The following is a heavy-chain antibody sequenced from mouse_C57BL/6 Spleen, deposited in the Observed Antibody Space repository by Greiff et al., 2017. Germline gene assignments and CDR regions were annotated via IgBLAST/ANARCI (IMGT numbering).Heavy chain of an antibody. Sequence: VQLQESGAELVKPGASVKISCKASGYAFSSYWMNWVKQRPGKGLEWIGQIYPGDGDTNYNGKFKGKATLTADKSSSTAYMQLSSLTSEDSAVYFCARGAYYSNVAWFAYWGQGTLVTVSA. CDR3: ARGAYYSNVAWFAY. D-gene: IGHD2-5*01. J-gene: IGHJ3*01. CDR2: IYPGDGDT. CDR1: GYAFSSYW. V-gene: IGHV1-80*01.